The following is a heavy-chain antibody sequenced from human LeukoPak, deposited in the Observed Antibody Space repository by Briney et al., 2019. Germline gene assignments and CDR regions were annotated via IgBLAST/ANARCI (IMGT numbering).Heavy chain of an antibody. CDR3: ARAVPAAISDAFDI. V-gene: IGHV1-2*02. D-gene: IGHD2-2*01. Sequence: ASVKVSCKASGYTFTGYYMHWVRPAPGQGLEWMGWINPNSGGTNYAQKFHGRVTMTRDTSISTPYMELSRLRSDDTAVYYCARAVPAAISDAFDIWGQGTMVTVSS. J-gene: IGHJ3*02. CDR2: INPNSGGT. CDR1: GYTFTGYY.